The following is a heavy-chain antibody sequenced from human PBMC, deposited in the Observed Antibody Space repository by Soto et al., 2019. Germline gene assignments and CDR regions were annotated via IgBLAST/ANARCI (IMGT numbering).Heavy chain of an antibody. CDR3: ATLGGGYE. J-gene: IGHJ1*01. CDR2: VNPSGGST. CDR1: GYTLNDYY. V-gene: IGHV1-46*02. Sequence: QVQLVQAGAEVRKPGASVKVSCKTSGYTLNDYYLHWVRQAPGQGLQWMGLVNPSGGSTTYAQQFQGRVTMTRDTSTRTFYMELTRLRFEDTAVYFCATLGGGYEWGQGTLVTISS. D-gene: IGHD5-12*01.